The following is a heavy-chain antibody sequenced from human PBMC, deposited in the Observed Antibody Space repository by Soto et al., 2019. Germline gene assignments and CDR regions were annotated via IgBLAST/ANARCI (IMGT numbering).Heavy chain of an antibody. D-gene: IGHD3-9*01. J-gene: IGHJ6*02. CDR2: VSGSGGST. V-gene: IGHV3-23*01. CDR1: GFTLSSCA. Sequence: GLSLRLSGSASGFTLSSCAMSCVPQATGKGLEWVSAVSGSGGSTYYADSVKGGFTISRDNSNNTLYLQMNSLRAEDTAVYYCATDHLADLRYFDWTTDGMDVWGQGTTVTFAS. CDR3: ATDHLADLRYFDWTTDGMDV.